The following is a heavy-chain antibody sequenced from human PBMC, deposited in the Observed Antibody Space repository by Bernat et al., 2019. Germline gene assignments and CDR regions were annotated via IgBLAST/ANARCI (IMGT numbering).Heavy chain of an antibody. CDR3: AGDRVTTVTTYGRGLFDY. J-gene: IGHJ4*02. Sequence: QVQLVESGGGVVQPGRSLRLSCAASGFTFSRYAMHWVRQAPGKGLEWVAVISYDGSNKYYADSVKGRFTISRDNSKNTLYLQMNSLRAEDTAVYYCAGDRVTTVTTYGRGLFDYWGQGTLVTVSS. D-gene: IGHD4-17*01. CDR2: ISYDGSNK. V-gene: IGHV3-30*01. CDR1: GFTFSRYA.